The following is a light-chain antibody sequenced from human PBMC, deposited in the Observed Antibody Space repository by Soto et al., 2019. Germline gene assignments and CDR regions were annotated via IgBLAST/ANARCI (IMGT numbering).Light chain of an antibody. CDR3: QSYDSSRRDV. CDR1: SSNIGAGYD. J-gene: IGLJ1*01. CDR2: GNS. V-gene: IGLV1-40*01. Sequence: QSVLTQPPSVSGAPGQRVTISCTGSSSNIGAGYDVHWYQQLPGTAPKLIIYGNSNRPSGVPDRFSGSKSGTSASLAITGLQAEDEADYYCQSYDSSRRDVFGTGTKLTVL.